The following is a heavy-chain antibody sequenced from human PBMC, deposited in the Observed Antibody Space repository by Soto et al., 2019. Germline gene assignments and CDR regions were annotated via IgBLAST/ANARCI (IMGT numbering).Heavy chain of an antibody. CDR1: GGSIRNVY. CDR2: IFHSGNS. V-gene: IGHV4-59*01. D-gene: IGHD2-15*01. Sequence: PSETLSLTFTVSGGSIRNVYWSWIRQPPLKRLEWIGFIFHSGNSKYNPSLKSRVTISIDTSKSQFSLSLDSVTSADTAVYFCARAHAPTLQFDYWGQGTMVTVSS. J-gene: IGHJ4*01. CDR3: ARAHAPTLQFDY.